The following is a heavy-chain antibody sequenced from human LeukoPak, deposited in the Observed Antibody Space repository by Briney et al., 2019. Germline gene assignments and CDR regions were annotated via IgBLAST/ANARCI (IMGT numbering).Heavy chain of an antibody. CDR1: GGSISSYH. Sequence: PSETLSLTCTVSGGSISSYHWSWIRQPAGKGLEWIGHIYTPGSTKYNPSLKSRVTMSVDTSKNQFSLKLSSVTAADTAVYYCATPYSSSWYRFDYWGQGTLVTVSS. J-gene: IGHJ4*02. CDR3: ATPYSSSWYRFDY. V-gene: IGHV4-4*07. CDR2: IYTPGST. D-gene: IGHD6-13*01.